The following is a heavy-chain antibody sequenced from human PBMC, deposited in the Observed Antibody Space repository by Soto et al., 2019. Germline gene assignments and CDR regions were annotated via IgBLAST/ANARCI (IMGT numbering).Heavy chain of an antibody. CDR1: GINFNNYW. J-gene: IGHJ4*02. CDR2: INNVAAII. CDR3: ASDEGRGLKY. V-gene: IGHV3-74*01. Sequence: EVQLVESGGGLIQPGGSLRLSCAVSGINFNNYWMHWISQTPGKGLVWVSHINNVAAIINYADSVRGRFPISRDNAGNTLYRQMNILGVEDTATYYCASDEGRGLKYWGQGTAVTVSA.